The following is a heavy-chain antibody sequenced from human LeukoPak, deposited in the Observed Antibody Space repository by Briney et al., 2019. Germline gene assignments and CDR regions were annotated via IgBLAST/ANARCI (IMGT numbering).Heavy chain of an antibody. D-gene: IGHD2-15*01. CDR2: INGSGDNT. Sequence: GGSLRLSCAASGFTFSTYAMSWVRQAPGKGLEWVSAINGSGDNTYYIDSVKGRSTISRDNSKNTLYLQMNSLRAEDTAVYYCAKERDSKGYFDYWGQGTLVTVSS. V-gene: IGHV3-23*01. J-gene: IGHJ4*02. CDR3: AKERDSKGYFDY. CDR1: GFTFSTYA.